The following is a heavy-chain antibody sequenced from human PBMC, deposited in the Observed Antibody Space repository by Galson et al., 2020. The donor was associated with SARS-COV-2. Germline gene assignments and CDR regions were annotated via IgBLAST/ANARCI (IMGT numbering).Heavy chain of an antibody. J-gene: IGHJ2*01. V-gene: IGHV4-39*07. CDR3: VTYWGGHYVSSGYYLDWYFDL. CDR1: GGTISSSSYY. CDR2: IYYSGST. Sequence: ASETLSLTCTVSGGTISSSSYYWGWIRQPPGKGLEWIGSIYYSGSTYYNPSPKSRVTISVDTSKNQFSLKLISVTAADTAVYYCVTYWGGHYVSSGYYLDWYFDLWGRGTLVTVSS. D-gene: IGHD3-22*01.